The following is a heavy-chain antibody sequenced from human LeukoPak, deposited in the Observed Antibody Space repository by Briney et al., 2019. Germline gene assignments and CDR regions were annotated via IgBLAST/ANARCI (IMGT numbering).Heavy chain of an antibody. D-gene: IGHD3-10*01. V-gene: IGHV4-4*07. CDR1: GGSISSYY. J-gene: IGHJ4*02. CDR2: ISTSGTT. CDR3: ARVGYYYGSGRAFDY. Sequence: SETLSLTCTVSGGSISSYYWGWIRQPAGKGLEWIGRISTSGTTNYNPSLKSRVTMSLDTSKNQFSPKLSSVTAADTAVYYCARVGYYYGSGRAFDYWGQGTLVTVSS.